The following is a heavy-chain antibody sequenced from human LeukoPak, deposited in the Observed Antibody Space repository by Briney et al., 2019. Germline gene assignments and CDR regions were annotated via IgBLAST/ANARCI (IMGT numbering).Heavy chain of an antibody. D-gene: IGHD1-14*01. CDR1: GFTFSDYY. J-gene: IGHJ4*02. V-gene: IGHV3-11*04. CDR3: ARDPFITGFDY. Sequence: GGSLRLPCAASGFTFSDYYMSWIRQDPGKGLEWVSYISTSVSTMYYADSVKGRFTISRDNAKNSLYLQMNSLRAEDTAVYYCARDPFITGFDYWGQGTLVTVSS. CDR2: ISTSVSTM.